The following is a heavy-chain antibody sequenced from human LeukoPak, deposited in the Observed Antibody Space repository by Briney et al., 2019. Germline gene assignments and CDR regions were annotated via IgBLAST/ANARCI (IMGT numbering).Heavy chain of an antibody. V-gene: IGHV4-31*03. J-gene: IGHJ2*01. CDR3: ARGSRSGIRDWYFDL. D-gene: IGHD5-18*01. CDR2: ISDSGST. CDR1: DGSISSGDYY. Sequence: SETLSLTCTVSDGSISSGDYYWSWIRQHPGKGLEWIGFISDSGSTYYNPSLKSRVTISVDTSKNQFSLNLRSVTAADTAVYYCARGSRSGIRDWYFDLWGRGTLVTVSS.